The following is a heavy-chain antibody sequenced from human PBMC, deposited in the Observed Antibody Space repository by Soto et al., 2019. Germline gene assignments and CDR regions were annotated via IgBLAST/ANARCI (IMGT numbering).Heavy chain of an antibody. CDR3: ARDSTRDREVVIGAGMDV. CDR2: TYTSGST. J-gene: IGHJ6*02. V-gene: IGHV4-4*07. CDR1: GGSISSYY. Sequence: SETLSLTCTVSGGSISSYYWSWIRQPAGKGLEWIGRTYTSGSTNYNPSLKSRVTMSVDTSKNQFSLKLSSVTAADTAVYYCARDSTRDREVVIGAGMDVWGQGTTVTVSS. D-gene: IGHD3-22*01.